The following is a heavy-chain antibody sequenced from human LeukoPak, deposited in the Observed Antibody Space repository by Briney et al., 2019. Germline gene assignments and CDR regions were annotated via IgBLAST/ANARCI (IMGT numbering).Heavy chain of an antibody. D-gene: IGHD6-19*01. J-gene: IGHJ4*02. CDR3: ARSIAVAGPDY. CDR2: IYYSGST. Sequence: SETLSLTCTVSGGSISSSSYYWSWIRQPPGKGLEWIGYIYYSGSTNYNPSLKSRVTISVDTSKNQFSLKLSSVTAADTAVYYCARSIAVAGPDYWGQGTLVTVSS. V-gene: IGHV4-61*05. CDR1: GGSISSSSYY.